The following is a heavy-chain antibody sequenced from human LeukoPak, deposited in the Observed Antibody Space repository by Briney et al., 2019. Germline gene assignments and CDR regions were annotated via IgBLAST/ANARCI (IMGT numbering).Heavy chain of an antibody. CDR1: GFTFSSYS. V-gene: IGHV3-21*01. Sequence: NPGGSLRLSCAASGFTFSSYSMNWVRQAPGKGLEWVSSISSSSYIYYVDSVKGRFTSSRDNAKNSLYLQMNSLRAEDTAVYYCARDRTTGIAVAGTASDYWGQGTLVTVSS. CDR2: ISSSSYI. D-gene: IGHD6-19*01. J-gene: IGHJ4*02. CDR3: ARDRTTGIAVAGTASDY.